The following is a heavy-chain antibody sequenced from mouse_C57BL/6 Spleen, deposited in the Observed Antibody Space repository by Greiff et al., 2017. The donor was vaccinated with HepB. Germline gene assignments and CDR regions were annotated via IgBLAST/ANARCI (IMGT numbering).Heavy chain of an antibody. CDR2: IWSDGST. V-gene: IGHV2-6*03. J-gene: IGHJ3*01. D-gene: IGHD2-4*01. Sequence: VQRVESGPGLVAPSQSLSITCTVSGFSFTSYGVHWVRQPPGKGLEWLVVIWSDGSTTYNSALKSRLSISKDNSKSQVFLKMNSLQTDDTAMYYCARGYDYDEGTWFAYWGQGTLVTVSA. CDR1: GFSFTSYG. CDR3: ARGYDYDEGTWFAY.